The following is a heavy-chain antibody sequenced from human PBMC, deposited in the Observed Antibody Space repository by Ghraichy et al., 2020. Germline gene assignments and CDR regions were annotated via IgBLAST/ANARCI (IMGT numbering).Heavy chain of an antibody. D-gene: IGHD3-9*01. Sequence: ETLSLTCAVSGGSISSISYYWGWIRQPPGKGLEWIGNIYYSGSTYYNASLKSRVTISIDTSKNQFSLKLSSVTAADTAIYYCARLEYYDILAGYYIPSYFDHWGQGTLVTVSS. V-gene: IGHV4-39*01. CDR2: IYYSGST. CDR3: ARLEYYDILAGYYIPSYFDH. CDR1: GGSISSISYY. J-gene: IGHJ4*02.